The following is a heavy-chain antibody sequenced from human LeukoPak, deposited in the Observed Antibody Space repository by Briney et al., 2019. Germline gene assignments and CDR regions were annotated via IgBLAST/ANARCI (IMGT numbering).Heavy chain of an antibody. CDR1: GGTISSGGYY. CDR3: ARSPRTVIVDY. CDR2: IYYSGST. J-gene: IGHJ4*02. D-gene: IGHD3-22*01. V-gene: IGHV4-31*03. Sequence: PSQTLSLTCTVSGGTISSGGYYWSWIRQHPGKGLEWIGYIYYSGSTYYNPSLKSRVAISVDTSKNQFSLKLSSVTAADTAVYYCARSPRTVIVDYWGQGTLVTVSS.